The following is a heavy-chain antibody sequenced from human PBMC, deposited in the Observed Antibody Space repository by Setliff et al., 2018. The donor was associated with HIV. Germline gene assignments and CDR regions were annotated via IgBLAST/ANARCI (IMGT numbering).Heavy chain of an antibody. CDR2: ISSSSSYI. CDR3: ARGDTTGYYVTFYYYMDV. V-gene: IGHV3-21*01. J-gene: IGHJ6*03. D-gene: IGHD3-9*01. Sequence: GSLRLSCAASGFTFSSYSMNWVRQAPGKGLEWVSSISSSSSYIYYADSVKGRFTISRDNARNTLYLQMNSLRAEDTAVYYCARGDTTGYYVTFYYYMDVWGKGTTVTVSS. CDR1: GFTFSSYS.